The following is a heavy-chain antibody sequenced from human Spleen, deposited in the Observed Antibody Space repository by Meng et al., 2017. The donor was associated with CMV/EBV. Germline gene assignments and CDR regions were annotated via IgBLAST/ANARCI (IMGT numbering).Heavy chain of an antibody. CDR3: AKAEGAAYDFWSGYHYYYGMDV. D-gene: IGHD3-3*01. CDR2: IRYDGSNK. J-gene: IGHJ6*02. CDR1: GFTFSSYG. V-gene: IGHV3-30*02. Sequence: GGSLRLSCAASGFTFSSYGMHWVRQAPGKGLEWVAFIRYDGSNKYYADSVKGRFTISRDNSKNTLYLQMNSLRAEDTAVYDCAKAEGAAYDFWSGYHYYYGMDVWGQGTTVTVSS.